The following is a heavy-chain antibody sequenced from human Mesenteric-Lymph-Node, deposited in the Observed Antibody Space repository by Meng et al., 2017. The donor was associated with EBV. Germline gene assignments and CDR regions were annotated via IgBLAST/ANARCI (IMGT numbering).Heavy chain of an antibody. CDR2: IYYSGST. Sequence: QVQLQESGPGLVKPSETLSLTCTVSGGSVSSGSYYWSWIRQPPGKGLEWIGYIYYSGSTNYNPSLKSRVTISVDTSKNQFSLKLRFVTAADTAVYYCARDRSVPTVGTFDYWGQGTLVTVDS. CDR3: ARDRSVPTVGTFDY. V-gene: IGHV4-61*01. J-gene: IGHJ4*02. D-gene: IGHD2-8*01. CDR1: GGSVSSGSYY.